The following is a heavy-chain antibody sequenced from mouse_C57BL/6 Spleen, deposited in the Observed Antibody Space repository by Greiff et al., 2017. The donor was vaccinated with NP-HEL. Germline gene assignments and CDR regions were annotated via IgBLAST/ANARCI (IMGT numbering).Heavy chain of an antibody. J-gene: IGHJ2*01. CDR2: ISDGGSYT. CDR1: GFTFSSYA. V-gene: IGHV5-4*01. Sequence: DVQLVESGGGLVKPGGSLKLSCAASGFTFSSYAMSWVRQTPEKRLEWVATISDGGSYTYYPDNVKGRFTISRDNAKNNLYLQMSHLKSEDTAMYYCAREDGNSDYWGQGTTLTVSS. D-gene: IGHD2-1*01. CDR3: AREDGNSDY.